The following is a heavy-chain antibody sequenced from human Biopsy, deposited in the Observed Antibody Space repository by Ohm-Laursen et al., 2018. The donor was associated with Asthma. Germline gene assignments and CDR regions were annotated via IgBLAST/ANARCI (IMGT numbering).Heavy chain of an antibody. J-gene: IGHJ3*02. Sequence: TLSLTCTVSGGSISSSSYYWGWIRQPPGKGLEWIGSIYYSGSSYYNPSLKSLATISVDTSKNLFSLKLSSVAAADTAVYYCARQGYDFWSGYFDAFDIWGQGTMVTFSS. CDR3: ARQGYDFWSGYFDAFDI. V-gene: IGHV4-39*01. CDR2: IYYSGSS. D-gene: IGHD3-3*01. CDR1: GGSISSSSYY.